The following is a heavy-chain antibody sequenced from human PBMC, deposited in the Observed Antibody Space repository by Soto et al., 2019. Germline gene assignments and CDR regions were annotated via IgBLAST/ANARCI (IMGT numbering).Heavy chain of an antibody. Sequence: KPSETLSLTCTVSGGSISSSSYYWGWIRQPPGKGLEWIGSIYYSGSTYYNPSLRSRVTISVDTSKNQFSLKLSSVTAADTAVYYCARSDYHFWSGYLNLFDPWGQGTPVTVSS. CDR3: ARSDYHFWSGYLNLFDP. J-gene: IGHJ5*02. CDR1: GGSISSSSYY. CDR2: IYYSGST. D-gene: IGHD3-3*01. V-gene: IGHV4-39*01.